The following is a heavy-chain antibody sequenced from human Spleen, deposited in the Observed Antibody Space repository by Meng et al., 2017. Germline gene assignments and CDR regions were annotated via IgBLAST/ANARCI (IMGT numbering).Heavy chain of an antibody. D-gene: IGHD2-15*01. CDR3: ARRGLVVAAS. Sequence: QLQLQELGPGLVKPSETLSLTCTVSAGSISSSNYYWAWIRQPPGMGLEWIGSIYHGGTTYYNPSLESRVTISVDTSKNQFSLKLTSVTAADTAMYYCARRGLVVAASWGQGTLVTVSS. CDR2: IYHGGTT. V-gene: IGHV4-39*01. CDR1: AGSISSSNYY. J-gene: IGHJ5*02.